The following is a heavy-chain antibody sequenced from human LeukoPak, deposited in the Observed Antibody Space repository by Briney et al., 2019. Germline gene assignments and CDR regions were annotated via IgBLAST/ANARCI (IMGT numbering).Heavy chain of an antibody. V-gene: IGHV4-4*07. Sequence: SETLALTCTVSGGSISSYYWSWIRQPAGKGLEWIGRIYTSGSTNYNPSLKSRVTMSVDTSKNQFSLKLSSVTAADTAVYYCARDRSPAYCSSTSCTTGNWFDPWGQGTLVTVSS. J-gene: IGHJ5*02. CDR3: ARDRSPAYCSSTSCTTGNWFDP. CDR1: GGSISSYY. D-gene: IGHD2-2*01. CDR2: IYTSGST.